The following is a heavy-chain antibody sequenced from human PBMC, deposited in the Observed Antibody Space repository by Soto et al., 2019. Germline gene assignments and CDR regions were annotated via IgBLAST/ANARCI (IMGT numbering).Heavy chain of an antibody. J-gene: IGHJ6*02. CDR1: GGSVSSGSYY. Sequence: SETLSLTCTVSGGSVSSGSYYWILIRQPPGKGLEWIGYIYYSGSTNYNPSLKSRVTISVDTSKNQFSLKLSSVTAADTAVYYCARDTVMRGYYYYGMDVWGQGTTVTVSS. CDR2: IYYSGST. CDR3: ARDTVMRGYYYYGMDV. V-gene: IGHV4-61*01. D-gene: IGHD4-4*01.